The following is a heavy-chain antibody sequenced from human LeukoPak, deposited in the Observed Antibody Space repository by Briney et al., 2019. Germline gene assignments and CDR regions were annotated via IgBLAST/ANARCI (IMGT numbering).Heavy chain of an antibody. V-gene: IGHV3-7*03. CDR2: IKQDGSEK. Sequence: PGGSLRLSCAASEFSVGSNYMTWVRQAPGKGLEWVANIKQDGSEKYYVDSVKGRFTISRDNAKNSLYLQMNSLRAEDTAVYYCARDRPLDFWSGYPDPTNNWFDPWGQGTLVTVSS. CDR3: ARDRPLDFWSGYPDPTNNWFDP. J-gene: IGHJ5*02. CDR1: EFSVGSNY. D-gene: IGHD3-3*01.